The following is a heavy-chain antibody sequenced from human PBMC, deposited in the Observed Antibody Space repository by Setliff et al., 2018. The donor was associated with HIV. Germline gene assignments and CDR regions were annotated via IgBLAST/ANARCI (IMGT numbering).Heavy chain of an antibody. Sequence: NPSETLSLTCAVYGGSFSNYYWTWIRQSPRKGLEWIGEINHSGHTNYNPSLKSRVTISLDTSKNQFSLTLTSVTAADTGMYYCARSRGSSDSWGQGTLVTVSS. CDR3: ARSRGSSDS. J-gene: IGHJ4*02. D-gene: IGHD2-15*01. CDR1: GGSFSNYY. V-gene: IGHV4-34*01. CDR2: INHSGHT.